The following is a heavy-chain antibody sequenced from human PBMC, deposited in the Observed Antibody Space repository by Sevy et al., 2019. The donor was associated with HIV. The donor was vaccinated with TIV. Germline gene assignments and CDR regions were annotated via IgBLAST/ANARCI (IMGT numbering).Heavy chain of an antibody. CDR1: GFTFSDYA. D-gene: IGHD3-3*01. Sequence: GESLRLSCVASGFTFSDYAMNWVRQAPGKGLEWVSSITSGSSYIFYADSLKGRFTVSRDNAKNSLYLQMNSLRAEDTAVYYCARDKTILEGRYGMDVWGQGTTVTVSS. V-gene: IGHV3-21*01. J-gene: IGHJ6*02. CDR2: ITSGSSYI. CDR3: ARDKTILEGRYGMDV.